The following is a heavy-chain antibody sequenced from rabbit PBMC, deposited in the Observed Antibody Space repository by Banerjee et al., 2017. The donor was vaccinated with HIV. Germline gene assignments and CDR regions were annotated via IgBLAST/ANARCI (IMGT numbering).Heavy chain of an antibody. D-gene: IGHD8-1*01. Sequence: QSLEESGGDLVKPGASLTLTCTASGFDLSTYYYMCWVRQAPGKGLEWIGCINTGNGITDYANWAKGRFTISKTSSTTVTLQMTSLTAADTAIYFCARGTRYAGDSYPWDLWGPGTLVTVS. J-gene: IGHJ6*01. V-gene: IGHV1S40*01. CDR2: INTGNGIT. CDR1: GFDLSTYYY. CDR3: ARGTRYAGDSYPWDL.